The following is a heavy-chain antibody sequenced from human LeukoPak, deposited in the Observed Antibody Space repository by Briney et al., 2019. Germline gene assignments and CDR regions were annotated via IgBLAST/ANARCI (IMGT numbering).Heavy chain of an antibody. CDR2: INPSGGST. Sequence: ASVTVSCKASGYTFTSYYMHWVRQAPGQGLEWMGIINPSGGSTSYAQKFQGRVTMTRDMSTSTVYMELSSLRSEDTAVYYCARAQLPPDFDYWGQGTLVTVSS. D-gene: IGHD2-2*01. V-gene: IGHV1-46*01. CDR1: GYTFTSYY. CDR3: ARAQLPPDFDY. J-gene: IGHJ4*02.